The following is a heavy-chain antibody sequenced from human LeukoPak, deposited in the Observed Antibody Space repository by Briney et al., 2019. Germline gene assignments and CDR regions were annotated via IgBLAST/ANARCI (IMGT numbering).Heavy chain of an antibody. D-gene: IGHD3-9*01. J-gene: IGHJ6*03. CDR2: IITIISTA. Sequence: SVKLSCTASAGAFTSYAISWVRQAPGPGLEWMGGIITIISTANYAHKFQRRVTIITDESTSTAYVELSSLRSEDTAVYYCARSGTEDSLTGYYYDYMDVWGEGTTVTVSS. CDR1: AGAFTSYA. V-gene: IGHV1-69*05. CDR3: ARSGTEDSLTGYYYDYMDV.